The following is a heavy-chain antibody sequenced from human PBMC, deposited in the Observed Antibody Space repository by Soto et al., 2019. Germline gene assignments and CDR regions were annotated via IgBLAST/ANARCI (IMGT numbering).Heavy chain of an antibody. V-gene: IGHV4-34*01. CDR2: INHSGGT. CDR3: ARGQWELRFDP. CDR1: GGSFSGYY. D-gene: IGHD1-26*01. Sequence: QVHLQQWGAGLLKPSETLSLTCAVYGGSFSGYYWSWVRQPPGKGLEWIGEINHSGGTNYNPSLKGRVTISVDTLKNQFALKLNSATAADTAIYFCARGQWELRFDPWGQGTLVTVSS. J-gene: IGHJ5*02.